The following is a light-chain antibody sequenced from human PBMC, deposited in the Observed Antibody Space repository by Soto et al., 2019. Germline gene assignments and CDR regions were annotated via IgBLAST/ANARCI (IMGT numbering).Light chain of an antibody. V-gene: IGKV1-27*01. CDR3: QKYNSAPLT. CDR1: QGNSNY. J-gene: IGKJ3*01. Sequence: DIQMTQSPSSLSASVGDRDTITCRASQGNSNYLAWYQQKPGKVPKLLIYAASTLQSGVPSRFSGSGSGTDFTLTISSLQPEDVATYYCQKYNSAPLTFGPGTKVDIK. CDR2: AAS.